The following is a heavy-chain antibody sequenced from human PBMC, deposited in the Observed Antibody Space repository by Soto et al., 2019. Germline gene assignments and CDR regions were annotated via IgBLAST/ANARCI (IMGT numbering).Heavy chain of an antibody. J-gene: IGHJ6*02. V-gene: IGHV4-39*01. CDR2: IYYSGST. CDR1: GGSISSSSYY. CDR3: TNGAPDDDFRSGSPYYYYGMDV. Sequence: PSETLSLTCTVSGGSISSSSYYWGWIRQPPGKGLEWIGSIYYSGSTYYNPSLKSRVTISVDTSKNQFSLKLSSVTAADTAVYYCTNGAPDDDFRSGSPYYYYGMDVWGQGTTVTVSS. D-gene: IGHD3-3*01.